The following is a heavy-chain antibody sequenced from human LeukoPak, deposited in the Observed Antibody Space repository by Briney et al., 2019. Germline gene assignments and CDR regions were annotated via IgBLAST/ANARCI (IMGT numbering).Heavy chain of an antibody. CDR3: ARDLLELLYAFDI. V-gene: IGHV1-18*01. D-gene: IGHD1-26*01. CDR2: ISAYNGNT. Sequence: GASVKVSCKASGYTFTSYGISWVRQAPGQGLEWMGWISAYNGNTNYAQKFQGRVTMTRDTSISTAYMELSRLRSDDTAVYYCARDLLELLYAFDIWGQGTMVTVSS. J-gene: IGHJ3*02. CDR1: GYTFTSYG.